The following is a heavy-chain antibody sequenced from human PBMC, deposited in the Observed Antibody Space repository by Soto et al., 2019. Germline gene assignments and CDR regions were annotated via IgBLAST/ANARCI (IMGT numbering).Heavy chain of an antibody. J-gene: IGHJ6*02. D-gene: IGHD3-22*01. CDR2: INAGNGNT. V-gene: IGHV1-3*01. CDR3: ASGYYDSSGYYYGEGNHYYYGMDV. CDR1: GYTFTSYA. Sequence: ASVNVSCNASGYTFTSYAMHWVRQAPGQRLEWMGWINAGNGNTKYSQRFQGRVTITRDTSASTAYMELSSLRSEDTAVYYCASGYYDSSGYYYGEGNHYYYGMDVWGQGTTVTVSS.